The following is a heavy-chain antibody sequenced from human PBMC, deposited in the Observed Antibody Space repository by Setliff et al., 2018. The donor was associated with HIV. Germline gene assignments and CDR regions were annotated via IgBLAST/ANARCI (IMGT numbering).Heavy chain of an antibody. Sequence: SLRLSCAASEFTFNSYPMTWVRQAPGKGLEWVSSISGSGDDTQYVDSVKGRFTISRDNSKNTLYLQMSSLRADDTALYYCARQAHPRGFYGSSGLFDSWGQGTLVTVSS. CDR3: ARQAHPRGFYGSSGLFDS. CDR1: EFTFNSYP. D-gene: IGHD3-22*01. V-gene: IGHV3-23*01. CDR2: ISGSGDDT. J-gene: IGHJ4*02.